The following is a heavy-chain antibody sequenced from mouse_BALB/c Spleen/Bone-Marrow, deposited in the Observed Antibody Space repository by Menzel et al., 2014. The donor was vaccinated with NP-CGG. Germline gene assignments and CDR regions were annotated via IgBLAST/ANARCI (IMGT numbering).Heavy chain of an antibody. CDR1: GFTFSNYW. Sequence: EVQVVESGGGLVQPGGSMKLSCVASGFTFSNYWMNWVRQSPEKGPEWVAEIRLKSNNYATHYAESVKGRFTISRDDSKSSVYLQMNNLRAEDTGIYYCTSITPWFAYWGQGTLVTVSA. V-gene: IGHV6-6*02. J-gene: IGHJ3*01. D-gene: IGHD1-1*01. CDR2: IRLKSNNYAT. CDR3: TSITPWFAY.